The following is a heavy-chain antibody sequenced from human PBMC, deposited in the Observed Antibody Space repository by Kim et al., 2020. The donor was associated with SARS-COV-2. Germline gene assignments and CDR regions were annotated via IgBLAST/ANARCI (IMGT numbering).Heavy chain of an antibody. CDR1: GFTFSSYG. Sequence: GGSLRLSCAASGFTFSSYGMHWVRQAPGKGLEWVAVISYDGSNKYYADSVKGRFTISRDNSKNTLYLQMNSLRAEDTAVYYCAKETLYYDFWSGYHTGIPDTGMDFWGQGTTVTVSS. V-gene: IGHV3-30*18. CDR3: AKETLYYDFWSGYHTGIPDTGMDF. D-gene: IGHD3-3*01. CDR2: ISYDGSNK. J-gene: IGHJ6*02.